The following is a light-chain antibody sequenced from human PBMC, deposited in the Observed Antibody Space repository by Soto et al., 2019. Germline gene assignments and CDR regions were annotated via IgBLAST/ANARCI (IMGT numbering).Light chain of an antibody. Sequence: DIVMTQTPLSSPVTLGQPASISCTSSQSLVHSDGNTYLSWFHQRPGQPPSLLIYNVSHRFSGVPDRFSGSGAGTHFTLKISRAEGEDVGVYYCMQGTQSWTFGQGTKVEIK. CDR1: QSLVHSDGNTY. CDR2: NVS. J-gene: IGKJ1*01. CDR3: MQGTQSWT. V-gene: IGKV2-24*01.